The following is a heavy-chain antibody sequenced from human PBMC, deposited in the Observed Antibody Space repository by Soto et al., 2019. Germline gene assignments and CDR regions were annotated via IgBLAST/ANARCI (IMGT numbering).Heavy chain of an antibody. CDR1: GGSFSGYY. CDR2: IYYSGST. J-gene: IGHJ4*02. Sequence: SETLSLTCAVYGGSFSGYYWSWIRQPPGKGLEWIGYIYYSGSTNYNPSLKSRVTISVDTSKNQFSLKLSSVTAADTAVYYCASMFSATATQLDYWGQGTLVTVSS. V-gene: IGHV4-59*08. D-gene: IGHD6-13*01. CDR3: ASMFSATATQLDY.